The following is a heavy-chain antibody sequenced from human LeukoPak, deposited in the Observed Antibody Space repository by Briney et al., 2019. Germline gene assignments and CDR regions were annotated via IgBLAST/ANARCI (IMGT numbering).Heavy chain of an antibody. J-gene: IGHJ3*02. CDR3: ARESPGRSGSYFQQVGVGAFDI. D-gene: IGHD3-10*01. Sequence: SETLSLTCTVSGGSISSYYWSWIRQPPGKGLEWIGYIYYSGSTNYNPSLKSRVTISVDTSKNQFSLKLSSVTAADTAVYYCARESPGRSGSYFQQVGVGAFDIWGQGTMVTVSS. V-gene: IGHV4-59*01. CDR1: GGSISSYY. CDR2: IYYSGST.